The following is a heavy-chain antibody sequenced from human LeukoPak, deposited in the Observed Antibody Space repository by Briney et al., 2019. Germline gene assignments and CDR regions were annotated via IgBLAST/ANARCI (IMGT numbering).Heavy chain of an antibody. Sequence: GASVKVSCKAAGYTFTGYYMFWVRQAPGQGLEWMGRINPNSGGTNYAQKFQGRVTMTRDTSISTAYMELSRLRSDDTAVYYCARGYCSGGSCYSVENWFDPWXQGTLVTVSS. CDR3: ARGYCSGGSCYSVENWFDP. J-gene: IGHJ5*02. CDR1: GYTFTGYY. V-gene: IGHV1-2*06. CDR2: INPNSGGT. D-gene: IGHD2-15*01.